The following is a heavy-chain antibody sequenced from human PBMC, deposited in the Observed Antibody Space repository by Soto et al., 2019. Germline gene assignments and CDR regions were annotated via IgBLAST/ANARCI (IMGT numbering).Heavy chain of an antibody. CDR3: ARDQLYYNDISGRPLNAFDV. CDR2: ISDGGGST. CDR1: GFTFSSYG. Sequence: GGSLRLSCAASGFTFSSYGMSWVRQAPGKGLEWVSVISDGGGSTFYADSVKGRFTISRDNAKNSLYLQMNSLRAEDTAVYYCARDQLYYNDISGRPLNAFDVWGQGTMVTVSS. D-gene: IGHD3-22*01. J-gene: IGHJ3*01. V-gene: IGHV3-23*01.